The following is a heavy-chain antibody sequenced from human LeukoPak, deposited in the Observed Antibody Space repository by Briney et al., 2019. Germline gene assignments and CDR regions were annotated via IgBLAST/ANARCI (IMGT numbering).Heavy chain of an antibody. CDR1: GFTFSSYA. CDR3: ARDRPELDAEPYYYYYGMDV. CDR2: ISYDGSNK. V-gene: IGHV3-30-3*01. Sequence: GGSLRLSCAASGFTFSSYAMHWVRQAPGKGLEWVAVISYDGSNKYYADSVKGRFTISRDNSKNTLYLQMNSLRAEDTAVYYCARDRPELDAEPYYYYYGMDVWGQGTTVTVSS. J-gene: IGHJ6*02. D-gene: IGHD6-13*01.